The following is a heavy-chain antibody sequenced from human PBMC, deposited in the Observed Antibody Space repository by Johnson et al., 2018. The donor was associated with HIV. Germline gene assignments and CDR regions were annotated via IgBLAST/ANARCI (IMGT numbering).Heavy chain of an antibody. CDR2: IWYDGSNK. CDR3: AKDYSSILSAFDI. J-gene: IGHJ3*02. Sequence: QVQLVESGGGVVQPGRSLRLSCAASGFTFSNYGMHWVRQAPGKGLEWVAVIWYDGSNKYYADSVKGRFTISRDNSKNTLYLQMNSLRAEDTAVYYCAKDYSSILSAFDIWGQGTMVTVSS. D-gene: IGHD6-13*01. V-gene: IGHV3-33*06. CDR1: GFTFSNYG.